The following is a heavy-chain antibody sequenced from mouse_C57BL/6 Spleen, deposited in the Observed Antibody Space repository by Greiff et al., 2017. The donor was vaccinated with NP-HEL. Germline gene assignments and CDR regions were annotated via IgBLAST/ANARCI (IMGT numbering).Heavy chain of an antibody. J-gene: IGHJ3*01. CDR1: GFNIKDDY. CDR2: IDPENGDT. V-gene: IGHV14-4*01. Sequence: VQLQQSGAELVRPGASVKLSCTASGFNIKDDYMHWVKQRPEQGLEWIGWIDPENGDTEYASKFQGKATITADTSSNTAYLQLSSLTSEDTAVYYCTTAEGSWFAYWGQGTLVTVSA. CDR3: TTAEGSWFAY.